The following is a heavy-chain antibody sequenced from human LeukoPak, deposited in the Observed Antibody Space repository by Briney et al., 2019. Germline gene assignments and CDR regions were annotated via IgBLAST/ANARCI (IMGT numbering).Heavy chain of an antibody. Sequence: ASVKVSCKAPGYTFTDYYMHWVRQAPGQGLEWMGWISAYNGNTNYAQKLQGRVTMTTDTSTSTAYMELRSLRSDDTAVYYCARDWYSSSRGYDYWGQGTLVTVSS. CDR1: GYTFTDYY. CDR2: ISAYNGNT. J-gene: IGHJ4*02. D-gene: IGHD6-13*01. CDR3: ARDWYSSSRGYDY. V-gene: IGHV1-18*04.